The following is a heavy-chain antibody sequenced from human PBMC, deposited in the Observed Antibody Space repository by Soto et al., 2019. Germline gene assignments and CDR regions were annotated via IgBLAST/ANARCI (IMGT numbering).Heavy chain of an antibody. J-gene: IGHJ6*02. V-gene: IGHV3-30-3*01. CDR3: ARGHVDIVATRDYYYGMDV. CDR1: GFTFSSYA. Sequence: PGGSLRLSCAASGFTFSSYAMHWVRQAPGKGLEWVAVISYDGSNKYYADSVKGRFTISRDNSKNTLYLQMNSLRAEDTAVYYCARGHVDIVATRDYYYGMDVWGQGTTVTVSS. D-gene: IGHD5-12*01. CDR2: ISYDGSNK.